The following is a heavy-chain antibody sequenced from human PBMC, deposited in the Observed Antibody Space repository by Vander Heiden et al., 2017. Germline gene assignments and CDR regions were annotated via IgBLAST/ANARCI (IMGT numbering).Heavy chain of an antibody. CDR2: IEQDGSRK. CDR1: SFTFEKYW. D-gene: IGHD2-2*01. V-gene: IGHV3-7*03. J-gene: IGHJ6*02. CDR3: TGGTDIVQLPAASQYYYGMDV. Sequence: EVQLVESGGGLVQPGGSLRLSCVASSFTFEKYWMNWVRQAPGKGLEWVANIEQDGSRKNYVDSVEGRFTISRDNDKKSLFLQMNGLRDEDTAVYYCTGGTDIVQLPAASQYYYGMDVWGQGTTVTVSS.